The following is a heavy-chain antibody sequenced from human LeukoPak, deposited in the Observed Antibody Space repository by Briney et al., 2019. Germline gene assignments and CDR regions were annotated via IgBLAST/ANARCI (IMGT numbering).Heavy chain of an antibody. Sequence: GGSLRLSCAASGFTFSDYYMSWIRQAPGKGLEWVSYISSSGSTIYYADSVKGRFTISRDNAKDSLYLQMNSLRAEDTAVYYCARFHNYYGSGRAFDIWGQGTMVTVSS. D-gene: IGHD3-10*01. J-gene: IGHJ3*02. V-gene: IGHV3-11*01. CDR2: ISSSGSTI. CDR3: ARFHNYYGSGRAFDI. CDR1: GFTFSDYY.